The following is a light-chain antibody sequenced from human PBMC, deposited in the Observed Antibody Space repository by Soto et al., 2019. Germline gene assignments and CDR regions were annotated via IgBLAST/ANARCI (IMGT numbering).Light chain of an antibody. CDR3: QQYKKWVT. CDR2: GAS. CDR1: QSVSSNY. J-gene: IGKJ3*01. Sequence: EIVLTQSPGTLSLSPGERATLSCRASQSVSSNYLAWYRQKPGQAPRLLIYGASTRATGIPGRFSGSGSGTDFTLTISSLQSEDFAVYYCQQYKKWVTFGPGTKVDVK. V-gene: IGKV3-20*01.